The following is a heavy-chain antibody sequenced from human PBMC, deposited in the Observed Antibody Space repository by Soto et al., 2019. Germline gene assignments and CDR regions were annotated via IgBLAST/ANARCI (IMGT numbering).Heavy chain of an antibody. J-gene: IGHJ4*02. V-gene: IGHV1-69*13. Sequence: ASVKVSCKASGGTFSSYAISWVRQAPGQGLEWMGGIIPIFGTANYAQKFQGRVTITADESTSTAYMELSSLRSEDTAVYYCARSITMVRGVMAYWGQGTLVTVSS. CDR1: GGTFSSYA. D-gene: IGHD3-10*01. CDR3: ARSITMVRGVMAY. CDR2: IIPIFGTA.